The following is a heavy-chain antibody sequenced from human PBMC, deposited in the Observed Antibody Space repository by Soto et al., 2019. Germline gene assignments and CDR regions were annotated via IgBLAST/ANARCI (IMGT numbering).Heavy chain of an antibody. CDR1: GFTFSSYS. J-gene: IGHJ4*02. D-gene: IGHD3-9*01. V-gene: IGHV3-48*02. Sequence: PGGSLRLSCAASGFTFSSYSMNWVRQAPGKGLEWVSYISSSSSTIYYADSVKGRFTISRDNAKNSLYLQMNSLRDEDTAVYYCARDRYDILTGYYPIDYWGQGTLVTVSS. CDR3: ARDRYDILTGYYPIDY. CDR2: ISSSSSTI.